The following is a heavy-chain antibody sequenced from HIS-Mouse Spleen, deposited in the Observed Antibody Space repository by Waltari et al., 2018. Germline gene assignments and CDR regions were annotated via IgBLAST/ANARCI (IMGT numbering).Heavy chain of an antibody. V-gene: IGHV2-5*01. CDR3: AHTRRYSYGFDY. Sequence: SLKSRLTITKDTSKNQVVLTMTNMDPVDTATYYCAHTRRYSYGFDYWGQGTLVTVSS. D-gene: IGHD5-18*01. J-gene: IGHJ4*02.